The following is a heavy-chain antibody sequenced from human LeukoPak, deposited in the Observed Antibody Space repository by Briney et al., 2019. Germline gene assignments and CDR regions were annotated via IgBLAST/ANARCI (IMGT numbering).Heavy chain of an antibody. CDR1: GFTFSSYS. CDR2: ISSSSSYI. Sequence: GGSLRLSCAASGFTFSSYSMNWVRQAPGKGLEWVSSISSSSSYIYYADSVKGRFTISRDNSRNTLYLQMNSLRAEDTAVYYCARDQGYSYGYGQDWGQGTLVTVSS. CDR3: ARDQGYSYGYGQD. D-gene: IGHD5-18*01. J-gene: IGHJ4*02. V-gene: IGHV3-21*04.